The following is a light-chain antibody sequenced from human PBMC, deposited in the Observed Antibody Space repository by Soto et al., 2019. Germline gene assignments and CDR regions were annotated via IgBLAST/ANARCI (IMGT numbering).Light chain of an antibody. CDR2: GNS. V-gene: IGLV1-40*01. J-gene: IGLJ3*02. CDR3: QSYDSSLSGYWV. CDR1: SSNIGAGYD. Sequence: QSVLTQPPSVSGAPGQRVTISCTGGSSNIGAGYDVHWYQQLPGTAPKLLIYGNSNRPSGVPDRFSGSNSGTSASLAITGLQAEDEADYYCQSYDSSLSGYWVFGGGTKLTVL.